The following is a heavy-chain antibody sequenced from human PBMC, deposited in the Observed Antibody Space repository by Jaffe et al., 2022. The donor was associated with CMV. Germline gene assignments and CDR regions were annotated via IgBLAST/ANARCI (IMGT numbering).Heavy chain of an antibody. V-gene: IGHV3-21*01. D-gene: IGHD5-18*01. CDR2: ISSSSSYI. J-gene: IGHJ4*02. Sequence: EVQLVESGGGLVKPGGSLRLSCAASGFTFSSYSMNWVRQAPGKGLEWVSSISSSSSYIYYADSVKGRFTISRDNAKNSLYLQMNSLRAEDTAVYYCARGGMFTANGDYWGQGTLVTVSS. CDR1: GFTFSSYS. CDR3: ARGGMFTANGDY.